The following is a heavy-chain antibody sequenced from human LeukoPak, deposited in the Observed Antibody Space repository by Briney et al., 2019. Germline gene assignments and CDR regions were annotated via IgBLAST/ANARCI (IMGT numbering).Heavy chain of an antibody. CDR1: GYTFTGYY. CDR3: ARVSYYYDSSGYYVNDAFDI. V-gene: IGHV1-2*02. J-gene: IGHJ3*02. CDR2: INPNRGGT. Sequence: ASVKVSCRASGYTFTGYYMHWVRQAPGQGLEWMGWINPNRGGTNYAQKFQGRVTMTRDTSISTAYMELSRLRSDDTAVYYCARVSYYYDSSGYYVNDAFDIWGQGTMVTVSS. D-gene: IGHD3-22*01.